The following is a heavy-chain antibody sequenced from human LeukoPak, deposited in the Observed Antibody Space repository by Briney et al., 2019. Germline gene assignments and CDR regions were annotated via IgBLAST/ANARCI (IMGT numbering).Heavy chain of an antibody. D-gene: IGHD6-19*01. Sequence: GGSLRLSCAASGFTFSDYYMSWIRQAPGKGLEWASYISSSGSTIYYADSVKGRFTISRDNSKNTLYLQMNSLRAEDTAVYYCAKDPSLYSSGWNTWGQGTLVTVSS. CDR3: AKDPSLYSSGWNT. J-gene: IGHJ5*02. V-gene: IGHV3-11*01. CDR1: GFTFSDYY. CDR2: ISSSGSTI.